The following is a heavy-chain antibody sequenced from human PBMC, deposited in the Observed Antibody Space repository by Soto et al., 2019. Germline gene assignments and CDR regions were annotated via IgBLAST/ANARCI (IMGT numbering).Heavy chain of an antibody. CDR1: GGSITSSSYY. Sequence: QLHLRESGPGLVKPSETLSLTCTVSGGSITSSSYYWGWIRQPPGKGLEWIGSIYYSGSTYYNPSCKSRVTISVDTSKNQFSLKRSSVTAADTAVYYCATQEVGGSYVYTFDPWGQGTLVTVSS. CDR3: ATQEVGGSYVYTFDP. D-gene: IGHD1-26*01. J-gene: IGHJ5*02. CDR2: IYYSGST. V-gene: IGHV4-39*01.